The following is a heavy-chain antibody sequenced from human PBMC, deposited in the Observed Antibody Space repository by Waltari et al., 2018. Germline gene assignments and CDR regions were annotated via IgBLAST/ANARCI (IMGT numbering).Heavy chain of an antibody. CDR3: ARGRSGWVDY. J-gene: IGHJ4*02. CDR2: IYSGGST. D-gene: IGHD6-19*01. V-gene: IGHV3-53*01. CDR1: GFTVSSNY. Sequence: EVQLVESGGGLIQPGGSLRLSCAASGFTVSSNYMSWVRQAPGKGLGWFSVIYSGGSTYFADSVNGRFTISRDNSKITLYLQMNSLRAEDTAVYYCARGRSGWVDYWGQGTLVTVSS.